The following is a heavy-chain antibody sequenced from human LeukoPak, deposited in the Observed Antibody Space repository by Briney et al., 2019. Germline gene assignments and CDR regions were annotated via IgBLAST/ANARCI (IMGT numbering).Heavy chain of an antibody. CDR1: GGSISSSSYY. CDR2: IYYSGST. J-gene: IGHJ4*02. Sequence: SETLSLTCTVSGGSISSSSYYWSWIRQPPGKGLEWIGYIYYSGSTNYNPSLKSRVTISVDTSKNQFSLKLSSVTAADTAVYYCARGYYGSGSLYFDYWGQGTLVTVSS. V-gene: IGHV4-61*01. D-gene: IGHD3-10*01. CDR3: ARGYYGSGSLYFDY.